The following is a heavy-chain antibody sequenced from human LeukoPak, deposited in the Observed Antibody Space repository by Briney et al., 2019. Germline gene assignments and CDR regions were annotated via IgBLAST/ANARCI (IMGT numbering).Heavy chain of an antibody. D-gene: IGHD1-26*01. CDR2: ISSSSSYI. CDR3: ASGSSGTYYYFDY. Sequence: GGSLRLSCAASGFTFSSYEMNWVRQAPGKGLEWVSSISSSSSYIYYADSVKGRFTISRDNTKSSLYLQMNSLRAEDTAVYYCASGSSGTYYYFDYWGQGTLVTVSS. J-gene: IGHJ4*02. V-gene: IGHV3-21*01. CDR1: GFTFSSYE.